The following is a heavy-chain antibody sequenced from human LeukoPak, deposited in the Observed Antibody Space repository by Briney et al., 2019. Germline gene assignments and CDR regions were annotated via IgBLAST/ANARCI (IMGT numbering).Heavy chain of an antibody. V-gene: IGHV3-23*01. CDR1: GFTFSNYG. Sequence: GGSLRLPCVASGFTFSNYGMTWVRQAPGKGLEWVSGITSSGGSTYYADSVKGRFTISRDNSKNTLSLQLNSLRAEDTAVYYCARDGGSSTMEPTGGYYYYGMDVWGQGTTVTVSS. D-gene: IGHD1-1*01. J-gene: IGHJ6*02. CDR2: ITSSGGST. CDR3: ARDGGSSTMEPTGGYYYYGMDV.